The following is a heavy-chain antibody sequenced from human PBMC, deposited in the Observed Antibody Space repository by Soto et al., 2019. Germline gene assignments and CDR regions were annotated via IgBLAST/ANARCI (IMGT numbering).Heavy chain of an antibody. CDR1: GGSVSSGSYY. CDR3: ARGVRLILGY. V-gene: IGHV4-61*01. D-gene: IGHD3-16*01. J-gene: IGHJ4*02. CDR2: ISYSGSS. Sequence: QVQLQESGPGLVKPSETLSLTCTVSGGSVSSGSYYWYWIRQPPGKGLEWIAYISYSGSSSYNSSLKSRVTISVDTSKIQFSLNLSSVTAADTAVYYCARGVRLILGYWGQGTLVTVSS.